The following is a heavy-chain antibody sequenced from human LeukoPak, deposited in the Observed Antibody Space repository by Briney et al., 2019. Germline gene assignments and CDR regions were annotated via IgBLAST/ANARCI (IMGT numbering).Heavy chain of an antibody. Sequence: PGGSLRLSCAASGFTFSSYGMSWVRQAPGKGLEWVSGINWNGGSTGYADSVKGRFTISRDNAKNSLYLQMNSLRAEDTALYYCAKCGSAYYMDVWGKGTTVTISS. CDR2: INWNGGST. V-gene: IGHV3-20*04. J-gene: IGHJ6*03. CDR1: GFTFSSYG. CDR3: AKCGSAYYMDV. D-gene: IGHD3-10*01.